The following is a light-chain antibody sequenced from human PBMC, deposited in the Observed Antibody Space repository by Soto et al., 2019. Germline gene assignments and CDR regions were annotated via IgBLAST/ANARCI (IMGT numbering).Light chain of an antibody. CDR1: QSISSY. CDR3: QQSYSTPLT. V-gene: IGKV1-39*01. J-gene: IGKJ4*01. CDR2: AAS. Sequence: DIQMTQSPSSLSASVGDRAPITCRARQSISSYLNWYPQKPGKAPQLLIYAASSLQSGVPSRFSGSGSGTDFTLTISSLQPEDFATYYCQQSYSTPLTFGGGTKVDIK.